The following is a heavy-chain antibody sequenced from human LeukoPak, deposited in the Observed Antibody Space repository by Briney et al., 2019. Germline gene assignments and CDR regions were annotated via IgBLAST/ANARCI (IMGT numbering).Heavy chain of an antibody. V-gene: IGHV4-30-4*08. CDR3: ARNYFFSMDV. CDR2: IYYSGST. J-gene: IGHJ6*03. Sequence: SETLSLTCTVSGGSINNGDYYWSWIRQPPGKGLEWIGYIYYSGSTYYIPSLKRRVTISVHTSKNQFSLKLTSVTAADTAVYYCARNYFFSMDVWGKGTTVTVSS. CDR1: GGSINNGDYY.